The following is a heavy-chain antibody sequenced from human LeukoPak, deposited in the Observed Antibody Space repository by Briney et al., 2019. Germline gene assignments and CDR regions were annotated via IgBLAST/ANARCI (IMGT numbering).Heavy chain of an antibody. CDR2: INHSGST. V-gene: IGHV4-34*01. D-gene: IGHD3-22*01. CDR3: ARXLLYDSSGYYYFDY. CDR1: GGSFSGYY. J-gene: IGHJ4*02. Sequence: SGTLSLTCAVYGGSFSGYYWSWIRQPPGKGLEWIGEINHSGSTNYNPSLKSRVTISVDTSKNQFSLRLSSVTAADTAVYYCARXLLYDSSGYYYFDYWGQGTLVTVSS.